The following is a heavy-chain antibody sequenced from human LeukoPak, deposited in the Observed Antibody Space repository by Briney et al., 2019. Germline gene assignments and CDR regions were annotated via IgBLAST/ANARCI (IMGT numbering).Heavy chain of an antibody. CDR2: IYYSGST. CDR1: GGSISSGDYY. J-gene: IGHJ4*02. CDR3: ARGRFEYSGSYSREYYFDY. V-gene: IGHV4-30-4*01. D-gene: IGHD1-26*01. Sequence: SQTLSLTCTVSGGSISSGDYYWGWLRQPPGKGLEWIGYIYYSGSTYYNPSLKSRVTISVDTSKNQFSLKLSSVTAADTAVYYCARGRFEYSGSYSREYYFDYWGQGTLVTVSS.